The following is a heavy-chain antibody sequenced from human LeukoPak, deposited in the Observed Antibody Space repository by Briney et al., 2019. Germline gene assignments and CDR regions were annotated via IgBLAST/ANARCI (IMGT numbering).Heavy chain of an antibody. Sequence: PSETLSLTCAVSSASISGYYWNWMRQPPGGGLEWIGYIHFTGSTNCNPSLKSRVTISLATSKNQFSLTLTSVTAADTAVYFCARGAADYELLTGYYLAFDIWGQGTLLTVSS. CDR3: ARGAADYELLTGYYLAFDI. CDR2: IHFTGST. CDR1: SASISGYY. V-gene: IGHV4-59*01. J-gene: IGHJ3*02. D-gene: IGHD3-9*01.